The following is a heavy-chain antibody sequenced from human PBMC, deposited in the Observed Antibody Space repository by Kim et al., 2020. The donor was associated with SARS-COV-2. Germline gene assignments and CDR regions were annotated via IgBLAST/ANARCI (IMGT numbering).Heavy chain of an antibody. Sequence: RTYYADSVKGRFTISRDNSKNTLYLQMNSLKAEDTAVYYCAKDQGGSDYWGQGTLVSVS. CDR3: AKDQGGSDY. V-gene: IGHV3-23*01. J-gene: IGHJ4*02. CDR2: RT. D-gene: IGHD2-15*01.